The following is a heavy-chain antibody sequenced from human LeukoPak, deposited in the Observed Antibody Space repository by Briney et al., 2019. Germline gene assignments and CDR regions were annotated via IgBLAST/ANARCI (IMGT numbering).Heavy chain of an antibody. CDR2: INPSGGGT. Sequence: ASVKVSCKASGYTFTSYHMHWVRQAPGQGLEWMGIINPSGGGTTYAQTFQGRVTMTRDMSTTTVYMELTSLRSEDTDVYYCASDSSESGYSGYDDSWGQGTLVTVSS. CDR3: ASDSSESGYSGYDDS. CDR1: GYTFTSYH. J-gene: IGHJ5*01. D-gene: IGHD5-12*01. V-gene: IGHV1-46*01.